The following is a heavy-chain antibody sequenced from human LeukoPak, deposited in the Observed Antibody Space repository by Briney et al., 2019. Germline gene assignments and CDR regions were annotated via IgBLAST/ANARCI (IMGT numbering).Heavy chain of an antibody. CDR3: ATGRDAYKSGC. V-gene: IGHV3-66*01. D-gene: IGHD5-24*01. CDR1: GFTVSDYH. Sequence: GGSLRLSCAVSGFTVSDYHMTWVRQAPGRGLEWVSTIYSGGNTFYADSVKGRFTISRDNSKNTLYFQMNSLRAEDTAVYYCATGRDAYKSGCWGQGTLVTVSS. CDR2: IYSGGNT. J-gene: IGHJ4*02.